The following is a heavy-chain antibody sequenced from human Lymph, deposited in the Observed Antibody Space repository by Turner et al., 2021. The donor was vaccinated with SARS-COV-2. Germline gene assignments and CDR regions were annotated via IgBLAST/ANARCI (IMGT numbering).Heavy chain of an antibody. V-gene: IGHV3-21*01. Sequence: EVQLVESGGGLVKPGGSLRLSCAASGFTFSTYSMNWVRQAPGKGLEWISSISSSSSYIDYADSVKGRFTISRDDDKNSLYLQMNSLRAEDTAVYYCARDIPTTADYFDYWGQGTLVTVSS. D-gene: IGHD4-17*01. CDR3: ARDIPTTADYFDY. CDR1: GFTFSTYS. J-gene: IGHJ4*02. CDR2: ISSSSSYI.